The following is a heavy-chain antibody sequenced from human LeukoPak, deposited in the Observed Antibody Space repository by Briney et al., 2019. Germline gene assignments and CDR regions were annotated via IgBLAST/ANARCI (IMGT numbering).Heavy chain of an antibody. J-gene: IGHJ5*02. CDR2: INPSGGST. Sequence: ASVKVSCKASGYTFTSYYMHWVRQAPGQGLEWMGIINPSGGSTSYAQKFQGRVTMTRDTSTSTVYMELSSLRSEDTAVYHCARLGEDNWFDPWGQGTLVTVSS. D-gene: IGHD4-17*01. CDR1: GYTFTSYY. CDR3: ARLGEDNWFDP. V-gene: IGHV1-46*01.